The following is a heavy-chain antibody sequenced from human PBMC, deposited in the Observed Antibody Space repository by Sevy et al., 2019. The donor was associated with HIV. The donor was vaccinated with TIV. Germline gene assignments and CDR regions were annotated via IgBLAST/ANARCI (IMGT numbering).Heavy chain of an antibody. D-gene: IGHD1-26*01. V-gene: IGHV3-7*01. CDR3: ARESGNLYYFDY. CDR1: GFNLKNYR. CDR2: TKEDGTEK. J-gene: IGHJ4*02. Sequence: GGPRRPSCEAPGFNLKNYRMSWVRRAPGKGLKWVAYTKEDGTEKNYVDSVKARFTISRDNGKNSLDLQMNSLRVADTATYYCARESGNLYYFDYWGPGTLVTVSS.